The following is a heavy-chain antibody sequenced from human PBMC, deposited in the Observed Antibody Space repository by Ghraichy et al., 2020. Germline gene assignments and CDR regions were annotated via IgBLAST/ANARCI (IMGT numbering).Heavy chain of an antibody. D-gene: IGHD6-13*01. Sequence: GESLNISCAASGFPFSSHDMHWVRQGPGKGLEWVSAIAIAGPPFYSHSVNGRFTISRENGRNYFYLQMNSLTAGDTAVYYCVRGGYGNNWPLLDMWCQGTTVTVSA. V-gene: IGHV3-13*05. CDR1: GFPFSSHD. CDR3: VRGGYGNNWPLLDM. CDR2: IAIAGPP. J-gene: IGHJ3*02.